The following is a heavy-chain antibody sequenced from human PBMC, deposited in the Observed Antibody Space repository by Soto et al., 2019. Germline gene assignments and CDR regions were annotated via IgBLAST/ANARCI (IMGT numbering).Heavy chain of an antibody. CDR3: ARDQLGVCSSTSRGDLGVNPYYYSC. CDR1: GGSISSGDYY. J-gene: IGHJ6*01. CDR2: IYYSGST. D-gene: IGHD2-2*01. V-gene: IGHV4-30-4*01. Sequence: SSETLSLTCTVSGGSISSGDYYWSWIRQPPGKGLEWIGYIYYSGSTYYNPSLKSRVTISVDTSKNQFSLKLSSVTAADTAVYYCARDQLGVCSSTSRGDLGVNPYYYSC.